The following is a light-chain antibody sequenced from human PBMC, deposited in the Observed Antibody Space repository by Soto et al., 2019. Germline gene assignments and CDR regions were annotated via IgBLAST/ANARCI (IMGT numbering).Light chain of an antibody. CDR2: TND. CDR1: SSNIGTSS. V-gene: IGLV1-44*01. CDR3: AVWDESLNGHV. J-gene: IGLJ1*01. Sequence: QCVLTQPPSASGTPGQTVTISYTGSSSNIGTSSVHWYKHLPGTAPKPLIYTNDQRPSGVPDRFSGSKSGTSASLAISGLQSEDEADYYCAVWDESLNGHVFGAGTKVTVL.